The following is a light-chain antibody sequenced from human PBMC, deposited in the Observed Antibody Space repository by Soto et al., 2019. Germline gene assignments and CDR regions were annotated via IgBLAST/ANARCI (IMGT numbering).Light chain of an antibody. CDR2: AAS. CDR3: LHDYNSPRT. V-gene: IGKV1-6*01. J-gene: IGKJ1*01. CDR1: QGINNA. Sequence: AIQMTQSPSSLSASVGDRVTMTCRASQGINNALAWYKQKPGKAPKLLIDAASNLHSGVPSRFSGSGAGTDFALTISSLQPEDFATYFCLHDYNSPRTVGQGTKVE.